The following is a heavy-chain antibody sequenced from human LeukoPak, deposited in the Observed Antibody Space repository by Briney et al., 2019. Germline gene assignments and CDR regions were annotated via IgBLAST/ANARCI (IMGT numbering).Heavy chain of an antibody. J-gene: IGHJ2*01. CDR2: IKQDGSEK. V-gene: IGHV3-7*03. CDR1: GFTFSTYW. D-gene: IGHD2-2*02. CDR3: ARIPRYFDL. Sequence: GGSLRLFCVVSGFTFSTYWMTWVRQAPGKGLEWVASIKQDGSEKYYVDSVKGRFTISRDNAKNSLYLQMNSLGAEDTAAYYCARIPRYFDLWGRGTLVTVSS.